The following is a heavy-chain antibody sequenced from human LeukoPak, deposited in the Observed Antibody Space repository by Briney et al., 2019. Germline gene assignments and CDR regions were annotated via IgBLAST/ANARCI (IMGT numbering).Heavy chain of an antibody. D-gene: IGHD6-13*01. J-gene: IGHJ5*02. V-gene: IGHV3-30-3*02. CDR3: AKDRLPRGAPGRGEHHNWFDP. CDR1: GFTFSSYA. CDR2: ISYDGSNK. Sequence: GGSLRLSCAASGFTFSSYAMHWVRQAPGEGLEWVAVISYDGSNKYYAESVKGRFTISRDNSKNTLYLQMNSLRAEDTALYFCAKDRLPRGAPGRGEHHNWFDPWGQGTLVTVSS.